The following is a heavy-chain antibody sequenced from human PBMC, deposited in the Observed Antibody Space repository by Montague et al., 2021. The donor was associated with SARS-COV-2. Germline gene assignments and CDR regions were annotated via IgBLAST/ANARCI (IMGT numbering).Heavy chain of an antibody. Sequence: SETLSLTCVVSGDSFSADYWWTWVRLPAGKGLGLVGKIYRTGSTKYTPSLKRRVSMSVDKSWHQFSLRLTSVTAADTAIYYCARKGGVRSDLAYWGQGTLVTVSS. V-gene: IGHV4-4*02. J-gene: IGHJ4*02. CDR2: IYRTGST. D-gene: IGHD2-21*01. CDR3: ARKGGVRSDLAY. CDR1: GDSFSADYW.